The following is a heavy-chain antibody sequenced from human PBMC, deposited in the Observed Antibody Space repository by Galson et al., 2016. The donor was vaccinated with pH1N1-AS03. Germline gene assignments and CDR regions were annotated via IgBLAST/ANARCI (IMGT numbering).Heavy chain of an antibody. Sequence: GSLRLSCAASGFTFSSYAMFWVRQAPGKGLEYVSAISGNGFSTYYASSVKDRFTISRDNSKNTLFLQMGSLRPEDMAVYYCARGPVSYSNYWFPPPDYWGQGTLVTVSS. CDR1: GFTFSSYA. CDR2: ISGNGFST. D-gene: IGHD6-13*01. V-gene: IGHV3-64*01. CDR3: ARGPVSYSNYWFPPPDY. J-gene: IGHJ4*02.